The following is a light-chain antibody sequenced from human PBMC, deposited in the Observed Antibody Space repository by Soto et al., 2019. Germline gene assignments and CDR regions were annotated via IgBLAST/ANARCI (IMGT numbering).Light chain of an antibody. Sequence: EIVLTPSPGTLSLSPGERATLSCRASQSVSSSYLTWYQQKPGQSPRLLIYGASSRATGIPDRFSGSGSGTDFTLTISRLEPEDFAVYFCQQYGGSPPYTFGPGTKVDIK. V-gene: IGKV3-20*01. CDR3: QQYGGSPPYT. CDR1: QSVSSSY. J-gene: IGKJ3*01. CDR2: GAS.